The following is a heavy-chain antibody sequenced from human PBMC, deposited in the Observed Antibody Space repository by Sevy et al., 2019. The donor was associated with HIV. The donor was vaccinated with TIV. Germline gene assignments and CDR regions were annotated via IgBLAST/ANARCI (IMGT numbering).Heavy chain of an antibody. CDR3: ARGGPNPQQLDYFDY. CDR2: SGNT. V-gene: IGHV4-59*01. Sequence: SETLSLTCTVSGVSISTYYWAWIRQPPGKGLEGIGFSGNTNYNPSLISRVTTSVDTSKNQFSLRLSSVTAADTAIYYCARGGPNPQQLDYFDYWRQGTLVTVSS. CDR1: GVSISTYY. D-gene: IGHD6-13*01. J-gene: IGHJ4*02.